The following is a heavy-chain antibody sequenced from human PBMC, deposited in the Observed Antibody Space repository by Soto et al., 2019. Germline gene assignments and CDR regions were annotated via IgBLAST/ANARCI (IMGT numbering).Heavy chain of an antibody. CDR2: ISGSGGST. CDR3: AKEGFLSYSSSWSAFDI. D-gene: IGHD6-13*01. CDR1: GFTFSSYA. V-gene: IGHV3-23*01. J-gene: IGHJ3*02. Sequence: GGSLRLSCAASGFTFSSYAMSWVRQAPGKGLEWVSAISGSGGSTYYADSVKGRFTISRDNSKNTQYLQMNSLRAEDTAVYYCAKEGFLSYSSSWSAFDIWGQGTMVTVSS.